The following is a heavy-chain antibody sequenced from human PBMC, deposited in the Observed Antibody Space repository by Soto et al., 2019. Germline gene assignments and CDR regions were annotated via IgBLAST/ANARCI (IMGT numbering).Heavy chain of an antibody. CDR3: ARDKRFLEWLPAVDGMDV. CDR1: GYSISSGYY. Sequence: PSETLSLTCAVSGYSISSGYYWGWIRQPPGKGVEWIGSIYHSGSTYYNPSLKSRVTISVDTSKNQFSLKLSSVTAADTAVYYCARDKRFLEWLPAVDGMDVWGQGTTVTVSS. D-gene: IGHD3-3*01. V-gene: IGHV4-38-2*02. J-gene: IGHJ6*02. CDR2: IYHSGST.